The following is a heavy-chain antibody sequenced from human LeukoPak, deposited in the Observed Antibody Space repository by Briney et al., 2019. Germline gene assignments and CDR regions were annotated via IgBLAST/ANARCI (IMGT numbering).Heavy chain of an antibody. D-gene: IGHD3-16*01. J-gene: IGHJ4*02. V-gene: IGHV4-39*01. CDR1: VDSVSTSLHY. Sequence: SETLSLTCTVSVDSVSTSLHYWGWIRQPPGQGLEWIGTTYFTGNTYYNPSLQSRVNISIDTSKNQFFLRLGSVTAADTAVYYCASHLGRDVFDYWGQGVLVAVSS. CDR3: ASHLGRDVFDY. CDR2: TYFTGNT.